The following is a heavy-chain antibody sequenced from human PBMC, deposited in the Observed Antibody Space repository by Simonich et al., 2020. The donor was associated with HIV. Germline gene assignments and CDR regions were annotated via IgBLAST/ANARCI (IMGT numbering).Heavy chain of an antibody. D-gene: IGHD2-21*02. V-gene: IGHV4-39*07. J-gene: IGHJ4*02. Sequence: QLQLQESGPGLVKPSETLSLTCTVSGGSISSSSYYWNWIRQSPGKGLEWSGEINHSGSTNYNPSLKSRVTISVDTSKNQFSLKVSSVTAADTAVYYCARLQSLGGNSDDDYWSQGTLVIVSS. CDR2: INHSGST. CDR3: ARLQSLGGNSDDDY. CDR1: GGSISSSSYY.